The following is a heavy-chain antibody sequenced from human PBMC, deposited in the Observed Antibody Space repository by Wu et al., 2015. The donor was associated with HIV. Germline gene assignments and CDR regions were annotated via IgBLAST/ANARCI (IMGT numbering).Heavy chain of an antibody. D-gene: IGHD3-16*01. CDR1: GYTFTSYG. V-gene: IGHV1-18*01. CDR2: SSTYNSRA. J-gene: IGHJ6*02. Sequence: QIQLVQSGPEVKKPGASVKVSCQASGYTFTSYGISWVRQAPGQGLEWMGWSSTYNSRANYAQNLQGRLTLTRDISTSTAYMELRSLRSDDTAVYYCARVVGGIGGGKPLDAWGQGTTVIVSS. CDR3: ARVVGGIGGGKPLDA.